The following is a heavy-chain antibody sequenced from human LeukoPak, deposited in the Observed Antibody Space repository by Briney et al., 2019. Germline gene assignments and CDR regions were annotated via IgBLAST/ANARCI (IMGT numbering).Heavy chain of an antibody. CDR1: GFTFTISA. CDR3: AAQIHTTGTTHLDY. V-gene: IGHV1-58*01. J-gene: IGHJ4*02. Sequence: SVTVSFKASGFTFTISAVQWVRQARGQRLEWIGWIVVGSGNTNYAQKFQERVTITRDMSTSTAYMELSSLRSEDTAVYYCAAQIHTTGTTHLDYWGQGTLVTVSS. D-gene: IGHD1-1*01. CDR2: IVVGSGNT.